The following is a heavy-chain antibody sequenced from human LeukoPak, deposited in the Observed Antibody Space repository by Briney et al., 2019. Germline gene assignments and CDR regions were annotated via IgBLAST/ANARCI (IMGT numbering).Heavy chain of an antibody. J-gene: IGHJ6*04. V-gene: IGHV3-30*18. Sequence: GGSLRLSCAASGFTFSSYGMHWVRQAPGKGLEWVAVISYDGSNKYYADSVKGRFTISRDNSKNTLYLQMNSPRAEDTAVYYCAKEVEYRLLQYYYYGMDVWGKGTTVTVSS. D-gene: IGHD2-2*01. CDR1: GFTFSSYG. CDR2: ISYDGSNK. CDR3: AKEVEYRLLQYYYYGMDV.